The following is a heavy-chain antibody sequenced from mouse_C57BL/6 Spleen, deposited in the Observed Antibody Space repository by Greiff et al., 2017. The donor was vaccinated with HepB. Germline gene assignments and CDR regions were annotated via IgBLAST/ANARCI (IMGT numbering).Heavy chain of an antibody. V-gene: IGHV2-9-1*01. Sequence: VQRVESGPGLVAPSQSLSITCTVSGFSLNSYAISWVRQPPGKGLEWLGVIWTGGGTHYNSALKSRLSISKDHSKSQVFLKMNSLQTDDTARYYCARNLRTGIGYWGQGTTLTVSS. CDR3: ARNLRTGIGY. D-gene: IGHD4-1*01. CDR1: GFSLNSYA. J-gene: IGHJ2*01. CDR2: IWTGGGT.